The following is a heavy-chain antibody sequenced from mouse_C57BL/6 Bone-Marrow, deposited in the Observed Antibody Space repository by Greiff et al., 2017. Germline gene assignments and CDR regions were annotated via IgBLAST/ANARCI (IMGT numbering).Heavy chain of an antibody. D-gene: IGHD1-1*01. CDR2: IWGVGST. CDR3: ASYYGSSYGGCAY. CDR1: GFSLTSYG. Sequence: QVQLKESGPGLVAPSQSLSITCTVSGFSLTSYGVDWVRQSPGKGLEWLGVIWGVGSTNYNSALKSRLSISKDNSKSQVFLKMNSLQTDDTAMYYCASYYGSSYGGCAYWGQGTLVTVSA. J-gene: IGHJ3*01. V-gene: IGHV2-6*01.